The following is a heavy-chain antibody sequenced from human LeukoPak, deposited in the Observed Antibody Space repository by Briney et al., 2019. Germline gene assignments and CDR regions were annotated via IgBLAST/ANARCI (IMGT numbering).Heavy chain of an antibody. V-gene: IGHV4-34*01. CDR1: GGSFSGYY. D-gene: IGHD6-19*01. Sequence: SETLSLTCAVYGGSFSGYYWSWIRQPPGKGLEWIGEINHSGSTNYNPSLKSRVTISVDTSKNQFSLELSSVTAADTAVYYCARHPSSSGWPRPHYYYYYYMDVWGKGTTVTISS. CDR3: ARHPSSSGWPRPHYYYYYYMDV. J-gene: IGHJ6*03. CDR2: INHSGST.